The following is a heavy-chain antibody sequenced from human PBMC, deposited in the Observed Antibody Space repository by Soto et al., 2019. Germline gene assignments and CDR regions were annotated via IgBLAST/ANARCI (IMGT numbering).Heavy chain of an antibody. J-gene: IGHJ3*02. CDR2: IYYSGSP. V-gene: IGHV4-39*01. D-gene: IGHD5-12*01. CDR3: ARQIDWLDAFDI. Sequence: QLQLQASGPGLVKPSETLSLTCTVSGGSISSSSYYWGWIRQPPGKGLEWIGSIYYSGSPYYNPSIKSRVTISVDTSKNQCSLKLSSVTAADTAVYSFARQIDWLDAFDIWGQGTMVTVSS. CDR1: GGSISSSSYY.